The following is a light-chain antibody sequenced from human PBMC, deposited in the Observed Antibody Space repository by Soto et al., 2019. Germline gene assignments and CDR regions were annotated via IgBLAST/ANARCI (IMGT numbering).Light chain of an antibody. V-gene: IGLV2-14*01. Sequence: QSALTQPASVSGSPGQSITISCTGTSSDVGGYKYVSWYQQHPGKAPKLMIYDVSNRPSGVSNRFSGSKSGNTASLTISGLQAEDEADYYCSSYTSSSTFLEFGGGTKVTVL. CDR1: SSDVGGYKY. CDR2: DVS. J-gene: IGLJ2*01. CDR3: SSYTSSSTFLE.